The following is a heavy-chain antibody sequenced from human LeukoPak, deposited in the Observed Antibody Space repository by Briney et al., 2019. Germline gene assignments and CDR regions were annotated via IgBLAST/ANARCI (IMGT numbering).Heavy chain of an antibody. Sequence: SETLSLTCTVSGGSIRSYYWGWIRQPPGKGLEWIGYIYYSGSTNYNPSLKSRVTISVDTSKNQFSLKLSSVTAADTTVYYCARGGGSTDYYDSSGYFWGQGTLVTVSS. V-gene: IGHV4-59*01. CDR2: IYYSGST. D-gene: IGHD3-22*01. CDR1: GGSIRSYY. J-gene: IGHJ4*02. CDR3: ARGGGSTDYYDSSGYF.